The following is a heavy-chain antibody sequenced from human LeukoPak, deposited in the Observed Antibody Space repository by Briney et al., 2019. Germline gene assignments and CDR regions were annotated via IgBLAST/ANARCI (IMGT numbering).Heavy chain of an antibody. CDR1: GGSISSSSSY. D-gene: IGHD4-17*01. CDR3: ARGATVTTGGDFDY. J-gene: IGHJ4*02. V-gene: IGHV4-39*07. Sequence: SETLSLTCTVSGGSISSSSSYWGWIRQPPGKGLEWIGSIYYSGSTYYNPSLKSRVTISVDTSKNQFSLKLSSVTAADTAVYYCARGATVTTGGDFDYWGQGTLVTVSS. CDR2: IYYSGST.